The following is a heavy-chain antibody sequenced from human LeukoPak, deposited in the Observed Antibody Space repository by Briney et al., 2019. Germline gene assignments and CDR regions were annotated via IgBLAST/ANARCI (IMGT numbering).Heavy chain of an antibody. CDR1: GGSISSYY. CDR2: IHNSGNT. CDR3: ARGPQYDILTGYYLDY. V-gene: IGHV4-59*12. D-gene: IGHD3-9*01. Sequence: PSETLSLTCTVSGGSISSYYWSWIRQPPGKGLEWIGHIHNSGNTNYNPSLKSRVTLSVDTSRNQFSLKLSSVTAADTAVYYCARGPQYDILTGYYLDYWGQGTLVTVSS. J-gene: IGHJ4*02.